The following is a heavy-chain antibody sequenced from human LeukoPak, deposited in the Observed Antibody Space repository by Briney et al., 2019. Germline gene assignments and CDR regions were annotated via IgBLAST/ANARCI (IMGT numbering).Heavy chain of an antibody. Sequence: GGSLRLSCAASGFSFSSYTMNWVRQAPGKGLEWVSSISSSSTYIYYADSVKGRFTISRDNAKNSLYLQMNSLRAEDTAVYYCARESYGSGSYWGQGTLVTVSS. CDR2: ISSSSTYI. CDR3: ARESYGSGSY. D-gene: IGHD3-10*01. J-gene: IGHJ4*02. V-gene: IGHV3-21*01. CDR1: GFSFSSYT.